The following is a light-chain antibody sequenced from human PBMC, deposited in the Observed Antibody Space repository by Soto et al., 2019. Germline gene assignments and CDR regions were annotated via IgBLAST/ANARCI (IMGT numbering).Light chain of an antibody. CDR1: QSISSW. V-gene: IGKV1-5*03. J-gene: IGKJ1*01. CDR3: QQYNSYPET. Sequence: DIQMTQSPSTLSASVGDRFTITCRASQSISSWLAWYQQKPGKAPKLLIYKASSLESGVPSRFSGSGSGTEFTLTISSLQPDDFATYYCQQYNSYPETFGQGTKVEIK. CDR2: KAS.